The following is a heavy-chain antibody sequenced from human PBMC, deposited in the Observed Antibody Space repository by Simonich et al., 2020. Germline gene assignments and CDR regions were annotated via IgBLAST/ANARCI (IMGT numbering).Heavy chain of an antibody. CDR3: ARHLQLGPFDY. Sequence: QVQLQQWGAGLLKPSETLSLTCAVYGGSFSGYYWSWIRQPPGKGLEWIGEINQSGSTNYNPSLKIRVTISVDTSKNQFSLKLSSVTAADTAVYYCARHLQLGPFDYWGQGTLVTVSS. CDR2: INQSGST. CDR1: GGSFSGYY. V-gene: IGHV4-34*01. J-gene: IGHJ4*02. D-gene: IGHD1-1*01.